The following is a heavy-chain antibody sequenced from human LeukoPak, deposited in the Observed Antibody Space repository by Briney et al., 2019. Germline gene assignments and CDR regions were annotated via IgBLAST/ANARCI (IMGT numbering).Heavy chain of an antibody. V-gene: IGHV3-74*01. CDR3: ARDSYGDANFDS. CDR1: GFTFSSYW. CDR2: INSDGSST. Sequence: GGSLRLSCAGSGFTFSSYWMHWVRQAPGKGLVWVSRINSDGSSTSYADSVKGRFTISRDNAKNTLYLQMNSLRAEDTAVYYCARDSYGDANFDSWGQGTLVTVSS. J-gene: IGHJ4*02. D-gene: IGHD4-17*01.